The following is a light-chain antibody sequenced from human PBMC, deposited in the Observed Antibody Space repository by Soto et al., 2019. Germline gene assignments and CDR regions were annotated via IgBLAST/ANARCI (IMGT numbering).Light chain of an antibody. V-gene: IGKV3-20*01. CDR3: QQYGSPPYT. Sequence: EIVLTQSPGTLSLSPGERATLSCRASQSVDSGYLAWYQQKPGQAPRLLLYGASNRATDIPDRFSGSGSGTDFTLTINRLEHEDFAVYSCQQYGSPPYTFGQGTKLEIK. CDR2: GAS. J-gene: IGKJ2*01. CDR1: QSVDSGY.